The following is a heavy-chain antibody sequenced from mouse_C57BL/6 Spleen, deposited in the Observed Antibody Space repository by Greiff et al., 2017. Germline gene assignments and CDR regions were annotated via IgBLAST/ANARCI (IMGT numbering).Heavy chain of an antibody. J-gene: IGHJ1*03. Sequence: QVQLQQSGPELVKPGASVKISCKASGYAFSSSWMNWVKQRPGKGLEWIGRIYPGDGDTNYNEKFKSKATLTVDKSSSTAYMQLSSLTSEDSAVYYCARQLPTRYFDVWGTGTTVTVSS. CDR1: GYAFSSSW. D-gene: IGHD2-1*01. V-gene: IGHV1-82*01. CDR3: ARQLPTRYFDV. CDR2: IYPGDGDT.